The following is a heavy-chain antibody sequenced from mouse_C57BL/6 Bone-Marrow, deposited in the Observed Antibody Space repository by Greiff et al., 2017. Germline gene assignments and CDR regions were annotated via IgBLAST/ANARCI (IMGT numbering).Heavy chain of an antibody. CDR2: ISNLAYSI. J-gene: IGHJ4*01. CDR3: ARSYGSRGAMDY. Sequence: EVKLMESGGGLVQPGGSLKLSCAASGFTFSDYGMAWVRQAPRKGPEWVAFISNLAYSIYYADTVTGRFPISRENAKNTLYLEMSSLRSEDTAMYYCARSYGSRGAMDYWGQGTSVTVSS. V-gene: IGHV5-15*01. CDR1: GFTFSDYG. D-gene: IGHD1-1*01.